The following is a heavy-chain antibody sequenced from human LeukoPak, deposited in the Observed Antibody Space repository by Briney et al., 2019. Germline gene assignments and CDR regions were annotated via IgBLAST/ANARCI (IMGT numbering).Heavy chain of an antibody. CDR1: GFTFSSYS. Sequence: GGSLRVSCAASGFTFSSYSMNWVRQAPGKGLEWVSSINTRSYIYYADSVNGRFTISTDDAKNSLYLQMNSLTAEDTAVYYCAREGGYCYGGSCRWFDSWGQGTLVTVSS. V-gene: IGHV3-21*01. CDR3: AREGGYCYGGSCRWFDS. D-gene: IGHD2-15*01. J-gene: IGHJ5*01. CDR2: INTRSYI.